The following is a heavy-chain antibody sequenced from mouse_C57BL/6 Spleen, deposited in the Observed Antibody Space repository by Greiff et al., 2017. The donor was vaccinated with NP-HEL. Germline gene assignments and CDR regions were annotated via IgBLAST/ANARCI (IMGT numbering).Heavy chain of an antibody. J-gene: IGHJ4*01. CDR1: GYTFTSYW. V-gene: IGHV1-69*01. D-gene: IGHD2-2*01. CDR2: IDPSDSYT. CDR3: AVTTRAYAMDY. Sequence: VQLQQSGAELVMPGASVKLSCKASGYTFTSYWMHWVKQRPGQGLEWIGEIDPSDSYTNYNQKFKGKSTLTVDKSSSTAYMQLSSLTSEDSAVYSCAVTTRAYAMDYWGQGTSVTVSS.